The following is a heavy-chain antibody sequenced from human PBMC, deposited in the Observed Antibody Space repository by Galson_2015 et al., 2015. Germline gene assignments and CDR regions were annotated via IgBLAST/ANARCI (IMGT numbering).Heavy chain of an antibody. Sequence: SLRLSCAASGFTFSSYATHWVRQAPGKGLEWVAVISYDGSNKYYADSVKGRFTISRDNSKNTLYPQMNSLRAEDTAVYYCAKDLTVVVTAFYYFDYWGQGTLVTVSS. V-gene: IGHV3-30*04. CDR2: ISYDGSNK. CDR3: AKDLTVVVTAFYYFDY. D-gene: IGHD2-21*02. J-gene: IGHJ4*02. CDR1: GFTFSSYA.